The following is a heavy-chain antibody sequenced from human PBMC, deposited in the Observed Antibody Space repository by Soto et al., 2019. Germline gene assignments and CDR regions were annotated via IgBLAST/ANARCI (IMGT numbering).Heavy chain of an antibody. J-gene: IGHJ6*02. Sequence: QVQLVQSGAEMKKPGASVKVSCKASGYTFTSYDINWVRQAAGQGLEWMGGIIPIFGTENYAQKFQGRVTITADESTSTAYMELSSLRSEDTAVYYCARDRIAGSKYYYGMDVWGQGTTVTVSS. V-gene: IGHV1-69*01. D-gene: IGHD6-13*01. CDR3: ARDRIAGSKYYYGMDV. CDR2: IIPIFGTE. CDR1: GYTFTSYD.